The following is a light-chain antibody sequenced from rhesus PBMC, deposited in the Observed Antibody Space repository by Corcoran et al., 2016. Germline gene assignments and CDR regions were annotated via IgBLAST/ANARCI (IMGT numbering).Light chain of an antibody. Sequence: DIQMTQSPSSLSASVGDRVTITCRASQGISSWLAWYQQKPGKAPKLLICKAASLQGGVPSRFRGSGSGADFTLAISSLQPDDFATYYCQQYNSAPYTFGQGTKVEIK. J-gene: IGKJ2*01. CDR1: QGISSW. V-gene: IGKV1-21*01. CDR2: KAA. CDR3: QQYNSAPYT.